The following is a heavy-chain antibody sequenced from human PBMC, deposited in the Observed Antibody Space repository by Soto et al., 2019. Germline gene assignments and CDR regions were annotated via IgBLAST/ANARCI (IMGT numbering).Heavy chain of an antibody. CDR2: MNPNSGNT. V-gene: IGHV1-8*01. D-gene: IGHD3-22*01. J-gene: IGHJ2*01. CDR1: GYTFTSYD. CDR3: ARTGYYYDSSGYHYWYFDL. Sequence: QVQLVQSGAEVKKPGASVKVSCKASGYTFTSYDINWVRQATGQGLEWMGWMNPNSGNTGYAQKFQGRVTMTRNTSISTAYMELSSLRSGDTAVYYCARTGYYYDSSGYHYWYFDLWGRGTLVTVSS.